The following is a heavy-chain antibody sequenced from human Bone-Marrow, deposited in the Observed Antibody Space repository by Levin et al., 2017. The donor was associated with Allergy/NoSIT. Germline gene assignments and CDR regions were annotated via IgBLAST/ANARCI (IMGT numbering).Heavy chain of an antibody. V-gene: IGHV3-11*01. J-gene: IGHJ6*02. CDR3: ARDDRYSSSWYGGGYYYYYGMDV. CDR1: GFTFSDYY. Sequence: GESLKISCAASGFTFSDYYMSWIRQAPGKGLEWVSYISSSGSTIYYADSVKGRFTISRDNAKNSLYLQMNSLRAEDTAVYYCARDDRYSSSWYGGGYYYYYGMDVWGQGTTVTVSS. D-gene: IGHD6-13*01. CDR2: ISSSGSTI.